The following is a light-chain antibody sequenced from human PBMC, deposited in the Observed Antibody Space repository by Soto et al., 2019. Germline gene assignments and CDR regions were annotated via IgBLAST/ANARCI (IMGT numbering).Light chain of an antibody. J-gene: IGKJ1*01. V-gene: IGKV3-20*01. CDR1: QSVSSD. CDR3: QQYGSSGT. Sequence: EIVLTQSPGTLSLSPGERATLSCRASQSVSSDLAWYQQKPAQAPRLLIYDASTRATGVPARVSGSGSGTEFTLTISRLEPEDFAVYYCQQYGSSGTFGQGTKVDIK. CDR2: DAS.